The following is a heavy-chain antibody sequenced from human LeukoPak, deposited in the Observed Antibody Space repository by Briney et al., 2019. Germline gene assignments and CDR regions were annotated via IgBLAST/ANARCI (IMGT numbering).Heavy chain of an antibody. V-gene: IGHV4-4*07. Sequence: NPSETLSLTCTVSGGSISNYYWSWIRQPAGKRREWLGRIYSSGSTNYNPSLESRVTVSVDASKNQFSLKLSSVTAADTAVYYCAREHMVRGVINRWGQGALVTVSS. J-gene: IGHJ4*02. CDR3: AREHMVRGVINR. CDR2: IYSSGST. D-gene: IGHD3-10*01. CDR1: GGSISNYY.